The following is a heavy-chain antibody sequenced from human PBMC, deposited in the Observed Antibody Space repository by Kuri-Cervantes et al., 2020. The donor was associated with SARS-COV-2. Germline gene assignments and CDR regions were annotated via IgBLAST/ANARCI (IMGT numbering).Heavy chain of an antibody. J-gene: IGHJ1*01. V-gene: IGHV4-34*01. CDR1: GGSFSSYY. CDR2: INHSGSA. Sequence: GSLRLSCAVYGGSFSSYYWSWIRQPPGKGLEWIGEINHSGSANYNPSLKSRVTITVDTSKNQFSLKLSTVTAADTDVYYCARHRPTSGYFQHWGQGTLVTVSS. D-gene: IGHD2-2*01. CDR3: ARHRPTSGYFQH.